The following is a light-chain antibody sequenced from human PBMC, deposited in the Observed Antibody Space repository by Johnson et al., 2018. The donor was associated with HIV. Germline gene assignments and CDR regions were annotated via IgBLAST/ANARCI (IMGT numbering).Light chain of an antibody. CDR2: DNN. V-gene: IGLV1-51*01. Sequence: QSVLTQPPSVSAAPGQKVTISCSGIGSNIGDNYVSWYQHLPGTAPRLLIYDNNKRPSGIPNRFSGSKSGTSATLGITGLQTGDAADYYCATWHSSLTSGGVFGTGTKVTVL. CDR1: GSNIGDNY. J-gene: IGLJ1*01. CDR3: ATWHSSLTSGGV.